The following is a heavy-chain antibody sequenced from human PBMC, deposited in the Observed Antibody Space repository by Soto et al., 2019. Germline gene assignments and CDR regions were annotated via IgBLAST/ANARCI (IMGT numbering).Heavy chain of an antibody. CDR2: IYYSGST. CDR3: ARGWSSGYYGSPSLDY. Sequence: SETLSLTCTVFGGSISSYYWSWIRQPPGKGLEWIGYIYYSGSTNYNPSLKSRVTISVDTSKNQFSLKLSSVTAADTAVYYCARGWSSGYYGSPSLDYWGKGTLVTVSS. D-gene: IGHD3-22*01. J-gene: IGHJ4*02. CDR1: GGSISSYY. V-gene: IGHV4-59*01.